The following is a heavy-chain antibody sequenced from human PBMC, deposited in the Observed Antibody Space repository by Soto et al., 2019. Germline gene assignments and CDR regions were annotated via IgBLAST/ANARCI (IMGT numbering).Heavy chain of an antibody. CDR2: ISAYNVNT. V-gene: IGHV1-18*01. J-gene: IGHJ4*02. CDR1: GYTFTSYG. Sequence: QVQLVQSGAEVKKPGASVKVSCKASGYTFTSYGISWVRQAPGQGLEWMGWISAYNVNTNYARKLQGRVTMTTDTFTSTAYMELRSLRSVDTAVYYCARGEGVVVAATYVYWGQGTLVTVSS. D-gene: IGHD2-15*01. CDR3: ARGEGVVVAATYVY.